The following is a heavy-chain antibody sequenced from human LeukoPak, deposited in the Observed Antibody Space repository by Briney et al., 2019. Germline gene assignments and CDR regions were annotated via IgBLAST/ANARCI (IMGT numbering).Heavy chain of an antibody. D-gene: IGHD3-10*01. CDR3: ARGTYYYGSGSSNWFDP. J-gene: IGHJ5*02. CDR1: GYTFTTYY. Sequence: ASVKVSCKASGYTFTTYYIHWVRQAPGQGPEWLGVINPSGGSTTYPQKFQGRVTMTRNTSISTAYMELSSLRSEDTAVYYCARGTYYYGSGSSNWFDPWGQGTLVTVSS. V-gene: IGHV1-46*01. CDR2: INPSGGST.